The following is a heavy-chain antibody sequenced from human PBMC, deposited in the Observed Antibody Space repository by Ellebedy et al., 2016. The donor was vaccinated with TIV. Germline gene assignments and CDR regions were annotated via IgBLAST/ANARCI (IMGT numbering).Heavy chain of an antibody. Sequence: ASVKVSXXASGYTFTGYYMHWVRQAPGQGLEWMGWINPNSGGTNYAQKFQGRVTMTRDTSISTAYMELSRLRSDDTAVYYCARDGDGDQRWFFDYWGLGTLVTVSS. J-gene: IGHJ4*02. CDR3: ARDGDGDQRWFFDY. CDR2: INPNSGGT. V-gene: IGHV1-2*02. D-gene: IGHD4-17*01. CDR1: GYTFTGYY.